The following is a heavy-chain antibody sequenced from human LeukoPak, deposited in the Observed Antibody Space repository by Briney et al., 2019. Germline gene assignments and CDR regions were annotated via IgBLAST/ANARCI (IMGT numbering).Heavy chain of an antibody. CDR1: GFTFSSYA. CDR2: ISGSGGST. D-gene: IGHD3-3*01. Sequence: GGSLRLSCAASGFTFSSYAVSWVRQAPGKGLEWVSAISGSGGSTYYADSVKGRFTISRDNSKNTLYLQMNSLRAEDTAVYYCAKDGRRFLEWTPLDYWGQGTLVTVSS. V-gene: IGHV3-23*01. J-gene: IGHJ4*02. CDR3: AKDGRRFLEWTPLDY.